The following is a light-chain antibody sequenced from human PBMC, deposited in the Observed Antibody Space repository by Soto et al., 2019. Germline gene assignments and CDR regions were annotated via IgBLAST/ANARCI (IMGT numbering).Light chain of an antibody. CDR3: MQGISFT. CDR2: EVS. CDR1: QSLVYSDGNTY. J-gene: IGKJ1*01. V-gene: IGKV2-30*01. Sequence: IVLTQSPLSLSVTLGQPASISCRSSQSLVYSDGNTYLNWFHQRPGQSPRRLIHEVSNRDSGVPDRFSGSGSDTDFTLSISRVEADDVGVFYCMQGISFTFDQGTRVEIK.